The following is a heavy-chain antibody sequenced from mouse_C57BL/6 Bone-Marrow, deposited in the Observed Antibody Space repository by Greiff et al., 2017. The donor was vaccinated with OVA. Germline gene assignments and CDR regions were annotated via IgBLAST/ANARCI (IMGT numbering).Heavy chain of an antibody. CDR3: ARPFYGYDPSDD. CDR2: IYPRSGNT. V-gene: IGHV1-81*01. J-gene: IGHJ2*01. D-gene: IGHD2-9*01. Sequence: QVQLQQSGAGLARPGASVKLSCKASGYTFTSYGISWVKQRTGQGLEWIGEIYPRSGNTYSNEKFKGKATLTADKSSSTAYLQLRSLTSEDSAVNYCARPFYGYDPSDDWGKGTTLTVSS. CDR1: GYTFTSYG.